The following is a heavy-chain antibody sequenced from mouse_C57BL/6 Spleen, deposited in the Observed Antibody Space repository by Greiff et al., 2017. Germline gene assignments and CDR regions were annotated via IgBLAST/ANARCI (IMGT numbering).Heavy chain of an antibody. V-gene: IGHV5-4*03. Sequence: EVKVVESGGGLVKPGGSLKLSCAASGFTFSSYAMSWVRQTPEKRLEWVATISDGGSYTYYPDNVKGRFTISRDNATNNLYLQMSHLKSEDTAMDYCASGNDLAWFAYWGQGTLVTVSA. CDR3: ASGNDLAWFAY. CDR2: ISDGGSYT. CDR1: GFTFSSYA. D-gene: IGHD2-4*01. J-gene: IGHJ3*01.